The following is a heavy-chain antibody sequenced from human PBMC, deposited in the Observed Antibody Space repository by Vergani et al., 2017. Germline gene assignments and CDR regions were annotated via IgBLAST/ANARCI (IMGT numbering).Heavy chain of an antibody. CDR1: GDSITGGDQY. V-gene: IGHV4-30-4*01. D-gene: IGHD2-15*01. CDR2: IISTGRT. CDR3: ARETAPTFCSGGVCHSCDVFDI. J-gene: IGHJ3*02. Sequence: QVQLLESGPGLVKPSQTLSLTCSVSGDSITGGDQYWSWIRHSPGKGLEWIGYIISTGRTHYNPSLQSRLTISLDASKNQFSLRLRSVTAADTAVYFCARETAPTFCSGGVCHSCDVFDIWGQGTMVTVSS.